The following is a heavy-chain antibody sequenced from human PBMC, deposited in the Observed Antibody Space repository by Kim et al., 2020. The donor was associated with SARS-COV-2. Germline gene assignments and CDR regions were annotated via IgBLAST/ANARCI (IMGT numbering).Heavy chain of an antibody. J-gene: IGHJ4*02. CDR1: GYTFTSYA. V-gene: IGHV1-3*01. CDR2: INAGNGNT. CDR3: ARVCVVGGYGLFDY. D-gene: IGHD5-12*01. Sequence: ASVKVSCKASGYTFTSYAMHWVRQAPGQRLEWMGWINAGNGNTKYSQKFQGRVTITRDTSASTAYMELSSLRSEDTAVYYCARVCVVGGYGLFDYWGQGTLVTVSS.